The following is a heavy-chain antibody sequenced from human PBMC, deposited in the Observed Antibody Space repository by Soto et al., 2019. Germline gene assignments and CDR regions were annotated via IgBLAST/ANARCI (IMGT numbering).Heavy chain of an antibody. D-gene: IGHD1-1*01. CDR1: GLTISGKKY. J-gene: IGHJ3*01. CDR3: ATWHEREHAFDV. CDR2: LYDVDGS. V-gene: IGHV3-53*01. Sequence: DVQLVESGGGLIQPGESLRLSCAAFGLTISGKKYVAWVRQAPGKGLEWVSALYDVDGSFYADSVTGRFTTSSDSSKTTVYLQMNDLRHDDTAVYYCATWHEREHAFDVWGQGTTVNISS.